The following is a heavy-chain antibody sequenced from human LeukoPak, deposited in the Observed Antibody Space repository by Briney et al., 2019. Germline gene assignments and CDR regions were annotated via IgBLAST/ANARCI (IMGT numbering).Heavy chain of an antibody. V-gene: IGHV4-4*07. CDR1: GGSISTYC. CDR3: ARIYDSPGYYSPDYYYMDV. CDR2: ICTSGST. J-gene: IGHJ6*03. D-gene: IGHD3-22*01. Sequence: KPSETLSLTCTVSGGSISTYCWSWIRQPAGKGLEWIGHICTSGSTNYNPSLKSRVTMSVDTSNNEFSLKLNSVTAADTAVYYCARIYDSPGYYSPDYYYMDVWGKGTTVTISS.